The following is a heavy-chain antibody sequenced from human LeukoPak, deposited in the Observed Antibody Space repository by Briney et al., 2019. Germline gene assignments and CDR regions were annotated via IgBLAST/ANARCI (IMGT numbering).Heavy chain of an antibody. D-gene: IGHD6-6*01. CDR1: GFVFSDYY. CDR2: IGSSRRFR. V-gene: IGHV3-11*06. J-gene: IGHJ4*02. CDR3: ARVGSGSSPPLS. Sequence: GGSLRLSCTASGFVFSDYYMNWIRQAPGKGLEWVAYIGSSRRFRNHADSVKGRFTISRDNAKNSLYLQMNSLRAEDTAVYYCARVGSGSSPPLSWGQGTLVTVSS.